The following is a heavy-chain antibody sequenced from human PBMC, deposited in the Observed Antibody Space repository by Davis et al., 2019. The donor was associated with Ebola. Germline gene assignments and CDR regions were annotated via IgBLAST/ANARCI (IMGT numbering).Heavy chain of an antibody. CDR1: GFTFSSYA. CDR2: ISGSGGST. Sequence: GESLKISCAASGFTFSSYAMSWVRQAPGKGLEWVSAISGSGGSTYYADPVKGRFTISRDNSKNTLYLQMNSLRAEDTAVYYCAKKGAGSYYYYYGMDVWGQGTTVTVSS. CDR3: AKKGAGSYYYYYGMDV. D-gene: IGHD3-10*01. J-gene: IGHJ6*02. V-gene: IGHV3-23*01.